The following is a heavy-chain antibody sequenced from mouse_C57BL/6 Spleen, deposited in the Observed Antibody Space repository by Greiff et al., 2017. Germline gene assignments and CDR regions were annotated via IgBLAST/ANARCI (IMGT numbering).Heavy chain of an antibody. CDR1: GYTFTSYW. CDR3: ARKRYFDY. CDR2: IDPSDSYT. J-gene: IGHJ2*01. V-gene: IGHV1-50*01. Sequence: QVQLKQPGAELVKPGASVTLSCKASGYTFTSYWMQWVKQRPGQGLEWIGEIDPSDSYTNYNQKFKGKATLTVDTSSSTAYMQLSSLTSEDSAVYYCARKRYFDYWGQGTTLTVSS.